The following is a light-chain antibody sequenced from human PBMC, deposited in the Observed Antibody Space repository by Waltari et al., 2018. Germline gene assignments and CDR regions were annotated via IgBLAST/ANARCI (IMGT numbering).Light chain of an antibody. CDR3: QQYDNWLGT. CDR1: QSIRSN. CDR2: GAS. Sequence: ELVMTQSPATLSVFPGERATLSCRASQSIRSNLAWYQHKPGQAPRLLIYGASTRATGIPARFSGSGSGTEFTLTSSSLHSEDFAVYFCQQYDNWLGTFGQGTKVEIK. J-gene: IGKJ1*01. V-gene: IGKV3-15*01.